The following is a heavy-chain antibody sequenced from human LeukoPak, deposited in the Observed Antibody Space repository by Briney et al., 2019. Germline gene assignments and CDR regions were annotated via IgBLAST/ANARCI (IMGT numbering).Heavy chain of an antibody. CDR3: ARSSSWYLF. CDR2: ISSSGSNI. J-gene: IGHJ4*02. Sequence: SXXXXCAASGFTFSSYEMNWVRQAPGKGLEWVSYISSSGSNIYYADSVKGRFTISRDNAKNSLYLQMNSLRAEDTAVYYCARSSSWYLFWGQGTLVTVSS. V-gene: IGHV3-48*03. D-gene: IGHD6-13*01. CDR1: GFTFSSYE.